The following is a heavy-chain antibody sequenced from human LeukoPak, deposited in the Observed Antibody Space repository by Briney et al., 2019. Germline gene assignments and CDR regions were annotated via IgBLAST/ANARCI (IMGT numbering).Heavy chain of an antibody. CDR2: IYHSGST. V-gene: IGHV4-30-2*01. J-gene: IGHJ2*01. D-gene: IGHD1-20*01. CDR3: AETYNWPRTRYWYFDL. Sequence: SETLSLTCTVSGGSISSGGYYWSWIRQPPGKGLEWIGYIYHSGSTYYNPSLKSRVTISVDRSKNQFSLKLSSVTAADTAVYYCAETYNWPRTRYWYFDLWGRGTLVTVSS. CDR1: GGSISSGGYY.